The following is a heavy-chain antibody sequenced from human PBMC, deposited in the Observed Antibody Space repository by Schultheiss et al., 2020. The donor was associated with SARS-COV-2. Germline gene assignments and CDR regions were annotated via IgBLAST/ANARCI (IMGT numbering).Heavy chain of an antibody. V-gene: IGHV3-20*04. CDR1: GFTFDDYG. Sequence: GESLKISCAASGFTFDDYGMSWVRQVPGKGLEWVSGITWNGARTGYADSLKGRLTISRDNTKNFLYLQMNSLRAEDTAVYYCAPSSSSGWYYFDYWGQGTLVTVSS. J-gene: IGHJ4*02. CDR2: ITWNGART. D-gene: IGHD6-19*01. CDR3: APSSSSGWYYFDY.